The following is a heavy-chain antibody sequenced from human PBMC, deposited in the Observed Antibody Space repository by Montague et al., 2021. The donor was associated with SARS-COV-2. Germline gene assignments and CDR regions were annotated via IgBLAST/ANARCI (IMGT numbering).Heavy chain of an antibody. V-gene: IGHV4-59*01. CDR1: NGSINSYY. CDR2: IYYRGST. CDR3: AREGLHNWFDP. Sequence: SETLSLTCTVSNGSINSYYWSWVRQPPGKRLEWIGYIYYRGSTNYNPSLESRVTMSIDTSKNQFSLKLRSVTAADTAVYFCAREGLHNWFDPWSQGTLVIVSS. J-gene: IGHJ5*02.